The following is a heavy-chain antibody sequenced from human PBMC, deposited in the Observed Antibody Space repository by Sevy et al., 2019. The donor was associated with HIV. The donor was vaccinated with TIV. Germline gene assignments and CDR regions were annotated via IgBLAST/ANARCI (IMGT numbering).Heavy chain of an antibody. J-gene: IGHJ6*02. D-gene: IGHD3-3*01. CDR2: ISSSGSGT. CDR3: VKDSIVYDSSSGYRPFYYYGMDV. V-gene: IGHV3-64D*09. CDR1: GFTFSGSA. Sequence: GGSLRLSCSASGFTFSGSALHWVRQAPGKGLEYVSVISSSGSGTYYAESVKGRFTISRDNSKNTLYLQMRSLRTEDTALYYCVKDSIVYDSSSGYRPFYYYGMDVWGQGISVTVSS.